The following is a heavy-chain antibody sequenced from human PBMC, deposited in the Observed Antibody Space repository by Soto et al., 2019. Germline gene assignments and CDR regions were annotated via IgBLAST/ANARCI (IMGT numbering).Heavy chain of an antibody. V-gene: IGHV1-69*13. D-gene: IGHD6-19*01. J-gene: IGHJ3*02. Sequence: EASVKVSCKASGGTFSSYAISWVRQAPGQGLEWMGGIIPIFGTANYAQKFQGRVTITADESTSTAYMELSSLRSEDTAVYYCARGGAVAGGAFDIWGQGTMVTVSS. CDR3: ARGGAVAGGAFDI. CDR2: IIPIFGTA. CDR1: GGTFSSYA.